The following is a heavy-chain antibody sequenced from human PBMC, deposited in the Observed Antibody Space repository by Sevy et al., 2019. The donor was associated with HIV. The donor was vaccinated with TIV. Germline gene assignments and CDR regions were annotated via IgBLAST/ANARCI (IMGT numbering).Heavy chain of an antibody. V-gene: IGHV4-59*01. CDR3: ARDIGEHYYGSGSYYPGAFDI. D-gene: IGHD3-10*01. Sequence: SETLSLTCTVSGGSISSYYWSWIRQPPGKGLEWIGYIYYSGSTNYNPSLKSRVTISVETSKNQFYLKLSSVTAADTAVYYCARDIGEHYYGSGSYYPGAFDIWGQGTMVTVSS. CDR1: GGSISSYY. J-gene: IGHJ3*02. CDR2: IYYSGST.